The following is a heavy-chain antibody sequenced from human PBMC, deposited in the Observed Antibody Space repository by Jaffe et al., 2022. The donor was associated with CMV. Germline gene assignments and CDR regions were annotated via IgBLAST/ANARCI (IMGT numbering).Heavy chain of an antibody. D-gene: IGHD3-22*01. J-gene: IGHJ5*02. V-gene: IGHV3-23*01. CDR2: ISGSGGST. CDR1: GFTFSSYA. Sequence: EVQLLESGGGLVQPGGSLRLSCAASGFTFSSYAMSWVRQAPGKGLEWVSAISGSGGSTYYADSVKGRFTISRDNSKNTLYLQMNSLRAEDTAVYYCAKPPSSGYYFGGWFDPWGQGTLVTVSS. CDR3: AKPPSSGYYFGGWFDP.